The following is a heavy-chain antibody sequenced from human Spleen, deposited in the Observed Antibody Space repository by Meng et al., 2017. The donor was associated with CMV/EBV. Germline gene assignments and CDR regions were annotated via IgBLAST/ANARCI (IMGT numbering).Heavy chain of an antibody. D-gene: IGHD3-3*01. V-gene: IGHV3-11*01. CDR1: GFTFSDFY. CDR2: ITSSGRTI. J-gene: IGHJ6*02. Sequence: GGSLRLSCAASGFTFSDFYMSWIRQAPGKGLEWVSYITSSGRTIHYAESVKGRFTVSRDNAKNSLYLQMNSLRAEDTAVYYCATIGVPGYGMDVWGQGTTVTVSS. CDR3: ATIGVPGYGMDV.